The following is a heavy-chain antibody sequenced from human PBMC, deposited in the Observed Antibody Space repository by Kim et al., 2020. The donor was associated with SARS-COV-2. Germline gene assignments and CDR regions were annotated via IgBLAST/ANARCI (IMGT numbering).Heavy chain of an antibody. CDR2: ISGSGGST. CDR3: AKPTRGTYQLPKYDAFDI. CDR1: GFTFSSYA. J-gene: IGHJ3*02. V-gene: IGHV3-23*01. D-gene: IGHD2-2*01. Sequence: GGSLRLSCAASGFTFSSYAMSWVRQAPGKGLEWVSAISGSGGSTYYADSVKGRFTISRDNSKNTLYLQMNSLRAEDTAVYYCAKPTRGTYQLPKYDAFDIWGQGTMVTVSS.